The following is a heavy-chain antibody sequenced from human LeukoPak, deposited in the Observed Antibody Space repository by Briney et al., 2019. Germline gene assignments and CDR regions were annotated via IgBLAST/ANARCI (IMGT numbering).Heavy chain of an antibody. CDR2: IYHSGST. Sequence: PSQTLSLTCAVSGGSISSGGYSWSWIRQPPGKGLEWIGYIYHSGSTYYNPSLKSRVTISVDRSKNQFSLKLSSVTAADTAVYYCARGGDWWDFDYWDQGTLVTVSS. CDR1: GGSISSGGYS. V-gene: IGHV4-30-2*01. CDR3: ARGGDWWDFDY. J-gene: IGHJ4*02. D-gene: IGHD2-21*02.